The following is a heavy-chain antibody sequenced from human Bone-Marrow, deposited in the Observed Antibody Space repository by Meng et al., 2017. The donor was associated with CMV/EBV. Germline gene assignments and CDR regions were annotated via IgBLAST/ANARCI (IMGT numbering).Heavy chain of an antibody. Sequence: GESLKISCAASGFTFSSYSMNWVRQAPGKGLEWVSYISSSSSTIYYADSVKGRFTISRDNAKNSLYLQMNSLRAEDTAVYYCARLDIVVVPAAIPYYYGMDVWGQGTTVTVSS. J-gene: IGHJ6*02. CDR1: GFTFSSYS. CDR2: ISSSSSTI. CDR3: ARLDIVVVPAAIPYYYGMDV. V-gene: IGHV3-48*04. D-gene: IGHD2-2*02.